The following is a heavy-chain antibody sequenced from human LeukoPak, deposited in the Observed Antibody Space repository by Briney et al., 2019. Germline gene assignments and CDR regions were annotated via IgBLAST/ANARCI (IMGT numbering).Heavy chain of an antibody. CDR2: IEPNNGGT. Sequence: ASVKVSCKASGYTFTSYAMNWVRQAPGQGLEWMGWIEPNNGGTKYAQKFQGRVSMTRDTSISTAYMELSRLRSDDTAVYYCARDGVVGATRADFWGQGTLVTVSS. V-gene: IGHV1-2*02. CDR1: GYTFTSYA. CDR3: ARDGVVGATRADF. D-gene: IGHD1-26*01. J-gene: IGHJ4*02.